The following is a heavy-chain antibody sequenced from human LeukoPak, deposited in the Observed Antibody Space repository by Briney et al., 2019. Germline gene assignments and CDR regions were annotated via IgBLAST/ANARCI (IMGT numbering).Heavy chain of an antibody. J-gene: IGHJ4*02. CDR3: ARDPRSIAAATTSDS. D-gene: IGHD6-13*01. Sequence: PGGSLRLSCAASGFTFSSYAMHWVRQAPGKGLEWVAVISYDGSNKYYADSVKGRFTISRDNSKNTLYLQMNSLRAEDTAVYYCARDPRSIAAATTSDSWGQGTLVTVSS. V-gene: IGHV3-30-3*01. CDR1: GFTFSSYA. CDR2: ISYDGSNK.